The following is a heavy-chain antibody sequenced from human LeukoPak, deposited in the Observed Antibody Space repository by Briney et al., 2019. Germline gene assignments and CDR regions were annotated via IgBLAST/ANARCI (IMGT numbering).Heavy chain of an antibody. J-gene: IGHJ3*02. CDR1: GFTLSNYD. CDR3: ASIGYCTNGVCLGDAFDI. D-gene: IGHD2-8*01. Sequence: PGGSLRLSCAASGFTLSNYDMHWVRQAPDKGLEWVAFLRNDGRSKYYADSVKGRFTISADNSENTLFLQMNSLRGDDTAVYYCASIGYCTNGVCLGDAFDIWGQGTMVTVSS. V-gene: IGHV3-30*02. CDR2: LRNDGRSK.